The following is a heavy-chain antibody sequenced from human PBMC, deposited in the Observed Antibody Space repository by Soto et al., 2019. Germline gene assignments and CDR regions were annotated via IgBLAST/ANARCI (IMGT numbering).Heavy chain of an antibody. V-gene: IGHV4-59*08. Sequence: SVTLSLTCPVAGGSLNSHYWTWIRQPPGKGLEWVGYINYSGSTNYNPSLKSRVTISLDTSENQFSLKLNSVTAADTAVYYCARASYYSYMDVWGKGTTVTVSS. J-gene: IGHJ6*03. CDR2: INYSGST. CDR1: GGSLNSHY. CDR3: ARASYYSYMDV.